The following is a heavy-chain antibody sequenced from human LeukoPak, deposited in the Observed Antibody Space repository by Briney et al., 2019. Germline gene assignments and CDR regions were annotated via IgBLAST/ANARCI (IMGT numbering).Heavy chain of an antibody. J-gene: IGHJ4*02. D-gene: IGHD6-19*01. Sequence: ASVKVSCKASGYTFTSYAMNWVRQAPGQGLEWMGWINTNTGNPTYAQGFTGRFVFSLDTSVSTAYLQISSLKAEDTAVYYCARDWVSSGWPRHFDNWGQGTLVTVSS. CDR1: GYTFTSYA. CDR3: ARDWVSSGWPRHFDN. V-gene: IGHV7-4-1*02. CDR2: INTNTGNP.